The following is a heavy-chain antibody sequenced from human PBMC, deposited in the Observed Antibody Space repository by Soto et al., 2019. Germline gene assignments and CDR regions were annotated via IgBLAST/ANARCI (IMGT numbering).Heavy chain of an antibody. Sequence: EVQLVESGGGLVQPGGSLRLSCAASGFTFSSYSMNWVRQAPGKGLEWVSYISSSSSTIYYADSVKGRSTISRDNAKNSLYLQMNSLRAEDTAVYYCARSISIAARYSFDYWGQGTLVTVSS. V-gene: IGHV3-48*01. CDR3: ARSISIAARYSFDY. J-gene: IGHJ4*02. CDR2: ISSSSSTI. D-gene: IGHD6-6*01. CDR1: GFTFSSYS.